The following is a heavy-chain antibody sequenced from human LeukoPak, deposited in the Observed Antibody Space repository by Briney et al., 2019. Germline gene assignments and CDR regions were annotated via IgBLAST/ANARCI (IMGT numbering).Heavy chain of an antibody. J-gene: IGHJ4*02. Sequence: GGSLRLSCAASGFTFKYYGMHWVRQAPGKGLEWVAFIRSDGTHECYGDSVKGRFTISRDNSRNTLDLQMSGLRPEDTAMYFCARDGVASSDFWGQGTLVTVSS. CDR3: ARDGVASSDF. CDR2: IRSDGTHE. CDR1: GFTFKYYG. V-gene: IGHV3-30*02. D-gene: IGHD2-15*01.